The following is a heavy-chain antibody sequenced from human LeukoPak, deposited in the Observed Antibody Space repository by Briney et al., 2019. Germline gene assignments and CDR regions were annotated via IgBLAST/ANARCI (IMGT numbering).Heavy chain of an antibody. CDR3: ATDGAGYDT. Sequence: GGSLRLSCAASGFTFNDYYMSWIRQAPGKGLEWLSYINIGGTNTHYADSVKGRFTISRDNAKKSLYLEMNNLRAEDTAVYYCATDGAGYDTWGQGVLVTVSS. V-gene: IGHV3-11*01. CDR1: GFTFNDYY. CDR2: INIGGTNT. J-gene: IGHJ5*02.